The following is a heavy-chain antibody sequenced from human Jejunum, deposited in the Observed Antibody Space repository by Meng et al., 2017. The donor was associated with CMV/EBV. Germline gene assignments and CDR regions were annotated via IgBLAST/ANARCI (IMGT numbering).Heavy chain of an antibody. Sequence: FTFSNAWLSWVRQAPGKGLEWVGRIKSKTDGGTTDYAAPVKGRFTISRDDSENTLSLQMNSLKTEDTAVYYCTTDYYGSSWHTSWDYWGQGTLVTVSS. CDR1: FTFSNAW. D-gene: IGHD6-13*01. CDR2: IKSKTDGGTT. J-gene: IGHJ4*02. V-gene: IGHV3-15*01. CDR3: TTDYYGSSWHTSWDY.